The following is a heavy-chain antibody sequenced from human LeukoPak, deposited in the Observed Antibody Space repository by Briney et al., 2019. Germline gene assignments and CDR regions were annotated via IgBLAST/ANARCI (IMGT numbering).Heavy chain of an antibody. D-gene: IGHD3-10*01. CDR2: INHSGST. J-gene: IGHJ5*02. CDR3: ARDSGTTGEVKFDP. CDR1: GGSFSGYY. Sequence: SETLSLTCAVYGGSFSGYYWSWIRQPPGKGLEWIGEINHSGSTNYNPSLKSRVTISVDTSKNQVSLRLRSVTAADTAVYYCARDSGTTGEVKFDPWGQGSLVTVSS. V-gene: IGHV4-34*01.